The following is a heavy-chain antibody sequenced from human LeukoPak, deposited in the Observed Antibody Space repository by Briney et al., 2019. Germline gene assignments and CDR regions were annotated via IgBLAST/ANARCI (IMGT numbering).Heavy chain of an antibody. D-gene: IGHD4-17*01. CDR3: AKDPRITVTTFNTLGY. J-gene: IGHJ4*02. V-gene: IGHV3-23*01. Sequence: PGGSLRLSCAASGFTFSSYAMSWVRQAPGKGLEWVSAISGSGGSTYYADSVKGRFTISRDNSKNTLYLQMNSLRAEDTAVYYCAKDPRITVTTFNTLGYWGQGTLVTVSS. CDR1: GFTFSSYA. CDR2: ISGSGGST.